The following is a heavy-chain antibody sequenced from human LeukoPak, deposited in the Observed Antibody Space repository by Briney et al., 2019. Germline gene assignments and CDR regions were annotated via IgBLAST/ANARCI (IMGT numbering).Heavy chain of an antibody. V-gene: IGHV1-8*01. D-gene: IGHD3-10*01. CDR3: ARDGSGSGSYLSWFDP. CDR1: GYTFTSYD. J-gene: IGHJ5*02. Sequence: ASVKASCKASGYTFTSYDINWVRQDTGQGLEWMGRMNPNSGNTGYAQKFQGRVTMTRNTSISTAYMELSSLRSEDTAVYYCARDGSGSGSYLSWFDPWGQGTLVTVSS. CDR2: MNPNSGNT.